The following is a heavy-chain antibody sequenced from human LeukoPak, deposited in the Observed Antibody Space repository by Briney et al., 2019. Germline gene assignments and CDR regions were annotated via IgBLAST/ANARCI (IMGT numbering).Heavy chain of an antibody. D-gene: IGHD3-3*01. Sequence: SETLSLTCTVSGGSISSYYWSWIRQPPGKGLEWIGYIYYSGSTNYNPSLKSRVTISVDTSKNQFSLKLSSVTAADTAVYYCARLEASATYYFDYWGQGTLATVSS. CDR1: GGSISSYY. J-gene: IGHJ4*02. CDR2: IYYSGST. CDR3: ARLEASATYYFDY. V-gene: IGHV4-59*08.